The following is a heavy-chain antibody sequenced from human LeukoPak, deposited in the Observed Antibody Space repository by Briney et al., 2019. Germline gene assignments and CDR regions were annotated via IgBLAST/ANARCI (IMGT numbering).Heavy chain of an antibody. J-gene: IGHJ4*02. D-gene: IGHD4-17*01. CDR2: INQDGSEK. CDR3: ARYGALDY. Sequence: GGSLRLSCAASGFTFSSYWMSWARQAPGKGLQWVANINQDGSEKYYVDSVKGRFTISRDNAKNSLYLQMKSLRTEDTAVYYCARYGALDYWGQGTLVTVSS. V-gene: IGHV3-7*04. CDR1: GFTFSSYW.